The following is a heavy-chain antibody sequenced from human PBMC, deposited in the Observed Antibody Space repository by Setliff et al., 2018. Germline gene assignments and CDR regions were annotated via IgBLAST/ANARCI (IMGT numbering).Heavy chain of an antibody. CDR1: DYILTSYG. CDR2: ISPHSGRA. CDR3: ERLVRYCTATACQRTSGDDL. D-gene: IGHD2-8*01. V-gene: IGHV1-18*01. J-gene: IGHJ4*01. Sequence: GASVKVSCKASDYILTSYGLSWVRQAPGQGLEWMGWISPHSGRAFYAPQFQDRVIMTTDTSTNTAYLDLRSLRSDDTAVYYCERLVRYCTATACQRTSGDDLWGQGTLVTAPQ.